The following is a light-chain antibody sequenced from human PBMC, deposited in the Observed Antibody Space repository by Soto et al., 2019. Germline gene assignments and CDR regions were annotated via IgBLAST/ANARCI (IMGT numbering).Light chain of an antibody. CDR2: AAS. V-gene: IGKV1-27*01. Sequence: DIQMTQSPSSLSASVGDRVTITCRASQGIIDYLAWYQQKPGKAPTLLIYAASTVASGVPSRFGGGGSGTDFTLTISSLQPEDVATYYCQKYNSAPQTFGPGTKGEIK. J-gene: IGKJ1*01. CDR1: QGIIDY. CDR3: QKYNSAPQT.